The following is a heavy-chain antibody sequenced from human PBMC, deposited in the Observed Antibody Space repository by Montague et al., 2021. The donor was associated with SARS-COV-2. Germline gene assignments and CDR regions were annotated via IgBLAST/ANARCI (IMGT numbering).Heavy chain of an antibody. D-gene: IGHD3-10*01. CDR3: ARGIRITMVRGVTIDY. CDR1: GFTFSSYS. Sequence: SMRLSCAASGFTFSSYSMNRVRQAPGKGLEWVSSISSSSSYIYYADSVKGRFTISRDNAKNSLYLQMNSLRAEDTAAYYCARGIRITMVRGVTIDYWGQGTLVTVSS. V-gene: IGHV3-21*01. CDR2: ISSSSSYI. J-gene: IGHJ4*02.